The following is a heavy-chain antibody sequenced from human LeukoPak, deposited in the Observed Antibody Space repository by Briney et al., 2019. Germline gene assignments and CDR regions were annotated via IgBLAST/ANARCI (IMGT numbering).Heavy chain of an antibody. J-gene: IGHJ4*02. D-gene: IGHD3-22*01. CDR3: AKDYDDNPFDY. Sequence: GGSLRLSCAASGFTFSSNAMSWVRQAPAKGLEWVSVISGSGDYTFYADSVKGRFTISRDNSKNILYLQVNSLRAEDTAVYYCAKDYDDNPFDYWGQGTLVTVSS. V-gene: IGHV3-23*01. CDR2: ISGSGDYT. CDR1: GFTFSSNA.